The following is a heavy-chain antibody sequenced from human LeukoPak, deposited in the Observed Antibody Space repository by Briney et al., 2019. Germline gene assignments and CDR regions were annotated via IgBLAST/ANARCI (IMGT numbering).Heavy chain of an antibody. D-gene: IGHD2-2*01. CDR3: ARLIVVVPAPGWFDP. V-gene: IGHV4-61*02. CDR1: GGSISSGSYY. CDR2: VYTTGST. J-gene: IGHJ5*02. Sequence: SQTLSLTCTVSGGSISSGSYYWSWIRQPAGKGLEWIGRVYTTGSTNYNPSLKSRVTISVDTSKNQFSLKLSSVTAADTAVYYCARLIVVVPAPGWFDPWGQGTLVTVSS.